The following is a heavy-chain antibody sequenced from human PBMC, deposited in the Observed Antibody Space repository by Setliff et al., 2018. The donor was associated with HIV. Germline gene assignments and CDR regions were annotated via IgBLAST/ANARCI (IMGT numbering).Heavy chain of an antibody. CDR2: IYTSGSI. Sequence: SETLSLTCTVSGGSISRGSYYWSWIRQPAGKGLEWIGRIYTSGSIHYNPSLKSRVTISVDTSKNQSSLKVSSVNAPDTAEYFCAREDGEYTSSPRWFDPWGQGTQVTVSS. V-gene: IGHV4-61*02. CDR3: AREDGEYTSSPRWFDP. J-gene: IGHJ5*02. D-gene: IGHD6-13*01. CDR1: GGSISRGSYY.